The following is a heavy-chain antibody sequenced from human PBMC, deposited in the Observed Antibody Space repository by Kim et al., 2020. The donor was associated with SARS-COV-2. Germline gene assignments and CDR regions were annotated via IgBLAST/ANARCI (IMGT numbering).Heavy chain of an antibody. D-gene: IGHD4-17*01. CDR2: IYHSGST. V-gene: IGHV4-38-2*02. CDR1: GYSISSGYY. Sequence: SETLSLTCTVSGYSISSGYYWGWIRQPPGKGLEWIGSIYHSGSTYYNPSLKSRVTISVDTSKNQFSLKLSSVTAADTAVYYCARVETTVVTPGLFFDYWGQGTLVTVSS. J-gene: IGHJ4*02. CDR3: ARVETTVVTPGLFFDY.